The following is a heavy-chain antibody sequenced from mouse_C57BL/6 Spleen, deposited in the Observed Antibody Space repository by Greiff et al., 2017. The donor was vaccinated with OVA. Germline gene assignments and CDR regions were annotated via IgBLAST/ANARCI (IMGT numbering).Heavy chain of an antibody. CDR3: AIETIYDYDRAYFDY. CDR2: INPGSGGT. J-gene: IGHJ2*01. D-gene: IGHD2-4*01. V-gene: IGHV1-54*01. Sequence: QVQLQQSGAELVRPGTSVKVSCKASGYAFTNSLIEWVKQRPGQGLEWIGVINPGSGGTNYNEKFKGKETLTADKSSSTAYMQLSSLTSEDSTFYFCAIETIYDYDRAYFDYWGQGTTLTVSS. CDR1: GYAFTNSL.